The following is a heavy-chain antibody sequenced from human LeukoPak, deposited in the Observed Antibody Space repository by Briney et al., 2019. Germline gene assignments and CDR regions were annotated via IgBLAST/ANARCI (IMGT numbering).Heavy chain of an antibody. J-gene: IGHJ4*02. Sequence: GGSLRLSCAASGFTFNSHGMHWVRQGPGKGPVWVAFIVYDGGYKYYADSVKGRFTISRDNSKNTLFLQMNSLRTEDTAVYYCAKVQSYYGILTGDPFDYWGQGTLVTVSS. CDR1: GFTFNSHG. D-gene: IGHD3-9*01. V-gene: IGHV3-30*02. CDR2: IVYDGGYK. CDR3: AKVQSYYGILTGDPFDY.